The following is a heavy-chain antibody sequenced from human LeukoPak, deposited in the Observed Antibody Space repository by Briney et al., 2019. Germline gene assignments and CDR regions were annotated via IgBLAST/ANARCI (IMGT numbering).Heavy chain of an antibody. CDR1: GGSISSGGYY. D-gene: IGHD5-18*01. V-gene: IGHV4-31*03. J-gene: IGHJ4*02. CDR2: IYYSGST. CDR3: AREVHGYSYGYVPYYFDY. Sequence: KASETLSLTCTVSGGSISSGGYYWSWIRQHPGKGLEWIGYIYYSGSTYYNPSLKSRVTISVDTSKNQFSLKLSSVTAADTAVYYCAREVHGYSYGYVPYYFDYWGQGTLVTVSS.